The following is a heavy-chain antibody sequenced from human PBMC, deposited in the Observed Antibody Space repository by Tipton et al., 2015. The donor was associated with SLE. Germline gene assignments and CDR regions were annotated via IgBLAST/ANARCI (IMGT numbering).Heavy chain of an antibody. V-gene: IGHV3-7*03. CDR3: AKGAVGIAADWYFDL. CDR2: IKQDGSEK. CDR1: GFTFSSYW. D-gene: IGHD6-13*01. Sequence: SLRLSCAASGFTFSSYWMSWVRQAPGKGLEWVANIKQDGSEKYYVDSVKGRFTISRDNAKNSLYLQMNSLRAEDTAVYYCAKGAVGIAADWYFDLWGRGTLVTVSS. J-gene: IGHJ2*01.